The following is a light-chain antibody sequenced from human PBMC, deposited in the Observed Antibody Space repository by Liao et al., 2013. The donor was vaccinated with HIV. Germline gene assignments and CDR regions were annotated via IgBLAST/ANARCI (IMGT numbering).Light chain of an antibody. V-gene: IGLV3-1*01. CDR3: QAWDNSAVV. J-gene: IGLJ3*02. CDR2: QDT. Sequence: SYELTQPPSVSVSPGQTVSIPCSGDKLGDKFACWYQQKPGQSPVLVIHQDTKRPSGIPERFSGSNSGNTATLTISGTQAVDEADYYCQAWDNSAVVFGGGTKLTV. CDR1: KLGDKF.